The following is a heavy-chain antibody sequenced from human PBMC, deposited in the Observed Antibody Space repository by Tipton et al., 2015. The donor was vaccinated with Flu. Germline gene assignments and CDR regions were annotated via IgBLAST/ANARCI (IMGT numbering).Heavy chain of an antibody. J-gene: IGHJ4*02. Sequence: TLSLTCAVSGYSIGSGYFWGWIRQPPGKGLEWIGSIYHSGSTFYNPTLKSRVTISADTSKNQFSLSLSSVTAADTAVYYCASGRRWGSPFDYWGQGTLATVSS. V-gene: IGHV4-38-2*01. CDR3: ASGRRWGSPFDY. CDR1: GYSIGSGYF. CDR2: IYHSGST. D-gene: IGHD2-21*01.